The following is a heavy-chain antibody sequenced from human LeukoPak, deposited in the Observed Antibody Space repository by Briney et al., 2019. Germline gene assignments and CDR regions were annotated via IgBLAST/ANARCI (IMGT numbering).Heavy chain of an antibody. J-gene: IGHJ4*02. D-gene: IGHD3-10*01. CDR1: GFTFSSYE. CDR3: AKGLGSYYYGSGSYADY. Sequence: GGSLRLSCAASGFTFSSYEMNWVRQAPGKGLEWVSYISSSGSTIYYADSVKGRFTISRDNAKNSLYLQMNSLRAEDTAVYYCAKGLGSYYYGSGSYADYWGQGTLVTVSS. V-gene: IGHV3-48*03. CDR2: ISSSGSTI.